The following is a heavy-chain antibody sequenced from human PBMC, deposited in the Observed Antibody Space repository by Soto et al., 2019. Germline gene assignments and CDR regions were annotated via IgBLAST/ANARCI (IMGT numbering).Heavy chain of an antibody. CDR1: GYSFTSYW. J-gene: IGHJ6*02. CDR2: IYPGDSDT. CDR3: ARFPPAGTSGMDV. D-gene: IGHD6-13*01. V-gene: IGHV5-51*01. Sequence: PXESLKISCKGYGYSFTSYWIGWVRQMPGKGLEWMGIIYPGDSDTRYSPSFQGQVTISAEKSISTAYLQWSSLKASDTAMYYCARFPPAGTSGMDVWGQGTTVTGSS.